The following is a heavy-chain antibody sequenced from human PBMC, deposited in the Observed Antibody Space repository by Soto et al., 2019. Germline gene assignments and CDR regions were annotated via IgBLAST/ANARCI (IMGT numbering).Heavy chain of an antibody. D-gene: IGHD2-2*01. Sequence: SWTLCLTGDVAGRSVSRGDFYLNLIRRPPGKGLELIGYIYYNGRTNYNPSLKSRVTISLDTSKNQFSLELTSVTAADTAIYYCERDHVVSAVSFARRGQGTLVPVSA. CDR1: GRSVSRGDFY. CDR2: IYYNGRT. V-gene: IGHV4-61*08. CDR3: ERDHVVSAVSFAR. J-gene: IGHJ4*02.